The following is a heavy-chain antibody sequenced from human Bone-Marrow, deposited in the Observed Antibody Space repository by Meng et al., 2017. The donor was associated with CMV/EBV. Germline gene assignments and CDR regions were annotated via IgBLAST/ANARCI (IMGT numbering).Heavy chain of an antibody. CDR2: ISSSGSTI. J-gene: IGHJ6*02. D-gene: IGHD3-10*02. CDR1: GFTFGSYE. V-gene: IGHV3-48*03. Sequence: GGSLRLSCAASGFTFGSYEMNWVRQAPGKGLEWVSFISSSGSTIHYADSVEGRFTISRDNAQNSVYLQMNSLRDEDTAVYYCARDQVVRSGIYFNYYGMDVWGQGTTVTVSS. CDR3: ARDQVVRSGIYFNYYGMDV.